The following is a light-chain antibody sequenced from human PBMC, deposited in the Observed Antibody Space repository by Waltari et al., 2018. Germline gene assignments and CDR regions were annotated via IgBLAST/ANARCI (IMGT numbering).Light chain of an antibody. CDR1: QSVGRT. V-gene: IGKV3-20*01. CDR2: GAS. J-gene: IGKJ1*01. CDR3: QHYVRLPVT. Sequence: EIVLTQSPGTLSLSPGERATLSCWTSQSVGRTLAWYQQKPGQPPRLLIYGASIMATGIPDRFSGSGSGTDFSLTISRLEPEDFAVYYCQHYVRLPVTFGQGTKVEIK.